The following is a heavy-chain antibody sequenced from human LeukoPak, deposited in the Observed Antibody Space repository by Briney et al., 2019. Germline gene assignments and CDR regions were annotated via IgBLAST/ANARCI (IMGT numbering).Heavy chain of an antibody. V-gene: IGHV3-7*03. J-gene: IGHJ6*02. CDR3: ARRGIAAAGYYYYYGMDV. CDR1: GFTFSSYW. D-gene: IGHD6-13*01. CDR2: IKQDGSEK. Sequence: GGSLRLSCAASGFTFSSYWMSWVRQAPGKGLEWVANIKQDGSEKYYVDSVKGRFTISRDNAKNSLYLQMNSLRAEDTAVYYCARRGIAAAGYYYYYGMDVWGQGTTVTVSS.